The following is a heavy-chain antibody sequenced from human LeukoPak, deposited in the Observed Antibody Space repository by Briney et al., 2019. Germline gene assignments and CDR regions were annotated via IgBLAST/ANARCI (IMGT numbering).Heavy chain of an antibody. CDR3: ARGKNSYGYIHYFDY. V-gene: IGHV1-18*04. CDR2: ISAYNGNT. Sequence: GASVKVSCKASGYTFTSYGISWVRQAPGQGLEWMGWISAYNGNTNYAQKLQGRVTMTTDISTSTAYMELRSLRSDDTAVYYCARGKNSYGYIHYFDYWGQGTLVTVSS. CDR1: GYTFTSYG. J-gene: IGHJ4*02. D-gene: IGHD5-18*01.